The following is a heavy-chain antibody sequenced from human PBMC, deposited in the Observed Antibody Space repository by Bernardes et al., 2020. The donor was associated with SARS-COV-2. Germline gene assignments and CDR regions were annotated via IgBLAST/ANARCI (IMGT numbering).Heavy chain of an antibody. V-gene: IGHV3-7*01. CDR1: GFTFSSYW. D-gene: IGHD3-16*01. Sequence: GGSLRLSCAASGFTFSSYWMSWVRQAPGKGLEWVANIKQDGSEKYYVDSVKGRFTISRDNAKNSLYLQMISLRVEDTAVYYCARDESPLIPTALYYYYGMDVWGQGTTVTVSS. J-gene: IGHJ6*02. CDR2: IKQDGSEK. CDR3: ARDESPLIPTALYYYYGMDV.